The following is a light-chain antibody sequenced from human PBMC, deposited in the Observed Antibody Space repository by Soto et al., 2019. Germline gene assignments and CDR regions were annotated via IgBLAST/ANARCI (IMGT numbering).Light chain of an antibody. CDR3: QQYNNWPPLT. V-gene: IGKV3-15*01. CDR2: AAS. CDR1: ESVSSN. J-gene: IGKJ4*01. Sequence: EIVMTQSPATLSVSPGERANLSCRASESVSSNLDWYHQKPVQAPRRLIYAASTRANGIPARFSGSGSDREFTFARSGLQAGDGAVYYWQQYNNWPPLTVGGGTKVEIK.